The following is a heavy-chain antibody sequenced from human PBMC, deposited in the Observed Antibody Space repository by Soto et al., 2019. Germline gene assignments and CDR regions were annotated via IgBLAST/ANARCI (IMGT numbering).Heavy chain of an antibody. Sequence: EVQLVESGGGLVKPGGSLRLSCAASGFTFSSYSMNWVRQAPGKGLEWVSSISSSSSYIYYADSVKGRFTISRDNAKNPLYLQMNSRRAEDTAVYYCARDQPGYSYGYGLGYWGQGTLVTVSS. CDR1: GFTFSSYS. CDR2: ISSSSSYI. J-gene: IGHJ4*02. CDR3: ARDQPGYSYGYGLGY. D-gene: IGHD5-18*01. V-gene: IGHV3-21*01.